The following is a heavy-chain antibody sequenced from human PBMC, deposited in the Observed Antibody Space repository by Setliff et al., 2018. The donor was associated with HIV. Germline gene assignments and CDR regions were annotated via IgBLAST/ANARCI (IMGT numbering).Heavy chain of an antibody. CDR1: GFTFSDYY. D-gene: IGHD1-20*01. V-gene: IGHV3-11*04. J-gene: IGHJ4*02. CDR2: ISSSGGTR. Sequence: GGSLRLSCAASGFTFSDYYMSWIRQAPGKGLEWVSYISSSGGTRYYADSVKGRFTISRDNAKNSLYLQMNSLRPEDTAVYYCARDLTVPGITGTPPWYWGQGTLVTVSS. CDR3: ARDLTVPGITGTPPWY.